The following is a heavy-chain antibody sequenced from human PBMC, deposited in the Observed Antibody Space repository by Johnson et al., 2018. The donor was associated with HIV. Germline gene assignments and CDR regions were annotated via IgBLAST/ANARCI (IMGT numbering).Heavy chain of an antibody. CDR3: AKAFPYCTGGSCYPHRSPHDALDI. CDR2: IRYDGSNN. D-gene: IGHD2-15*01. V-gene: IGHV3-30*02. J-gene: IGHJ3*02. CDR1: GFTFSSYG. Sequence: LVESGGGVVQPGGSLRLSCAASGFTFSSYGMHWVRQAPGKGLEWVAFIRYDGSNNYYADSVQGRFAISRDNSKNTLYLQMNSLRAEDTAVYYCAKAFPYCTGGSCYPHRSPHDALDIWGQGTMVTVSS.